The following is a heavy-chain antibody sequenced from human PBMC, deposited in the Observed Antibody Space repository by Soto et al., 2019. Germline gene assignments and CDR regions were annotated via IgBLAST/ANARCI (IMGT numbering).Heavy chain of an antibody. CDR2: IDPSDSYT. CDR1: GYSFTSYW. V-gene: IGHV5-10-1*01. J-gene: IGHJ3*02. D-gene: IGHD6-6*01. CDR3: ARQLIEVLVGDGFDT. Sequence: EVQLVQSGAEVKKPGESLRMSCKGYGYSFTSYWISWLRQMPGKGLEWMGRIDPSDSYTNYSPSFQGHFTISADKPSTTAYLQWSSLKASDTPMYYCARQLIEVLVGDGFDTWGQGTMVTVSS.